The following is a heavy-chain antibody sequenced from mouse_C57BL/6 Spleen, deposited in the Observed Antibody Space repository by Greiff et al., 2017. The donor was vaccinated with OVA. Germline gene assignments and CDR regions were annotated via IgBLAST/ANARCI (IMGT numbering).Heavy chain of an antibody. CDR2: IRNKANGYTT. CDR1: GFTFTDYY. J-gene: IGHJ4*01. D-gene: IGHD1-1*01. CDR3: ARDTGSSYAMDY. V-gene: IGHV7-3*01. Sequence: EVKLVESGGGLVQPGGSLSLSCAASGFTFTDYYMSWVRQPPGKALEWLGFIRNKANGYTTEYSASVKGRFTISRDNSQSILYLQMNALRAEDSATYYCARDTGSSYAMDYWGQGASVTVSS.